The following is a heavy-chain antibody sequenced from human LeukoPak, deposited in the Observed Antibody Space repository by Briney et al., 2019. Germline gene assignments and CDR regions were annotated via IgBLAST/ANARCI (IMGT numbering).Heavy chain of an antibody. CDR2: ISYDGSNK. V-gene: IGHV3-30*18. CDR1: GFTFSSYG. CDR3: AKARLGLAYCGDY. Sequence: GGSLRLSCAASGFTFSSYGMHWVRQAPGKGLEWVAVISYDGSNKYYADSVKGRFTISRDNSKNTLYLQMNSLRAEDTAVYYCAKARLGLAYCGDYWGQGTLVTVSS. J-gene: IGHJ4*02. D-gene: IGHD2-21*01.